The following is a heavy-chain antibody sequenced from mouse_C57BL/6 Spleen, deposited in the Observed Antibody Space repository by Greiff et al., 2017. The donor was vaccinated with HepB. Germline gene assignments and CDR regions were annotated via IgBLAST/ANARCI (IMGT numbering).Heavy chain of an antibody. V-gene: IGHV1-22*01. Sequence: EVQLQQSGPELVKPGASVKMSCKASGYTFTDYNMHWVKQSHGKSLEWIGYINPNNGGTSYNQKFKGKATLTVNKSSSTAYMELRSLTSEESAVYYCAREDYYGSSYFDYWGQGTTLTVSS. CDR3: AREDYYGSSYFDY. D-gene: IGHD1-1*01. J-gene: IGHJ2*01. CDR2: INPNNGGT. CDR1: GYTFTDYN.